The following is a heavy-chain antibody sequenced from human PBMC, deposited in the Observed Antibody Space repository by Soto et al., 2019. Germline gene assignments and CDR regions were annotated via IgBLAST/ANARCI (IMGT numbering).Heavy chain of an antibody. Sequence: GSLRLSCAASVFTFSSYAMSWVRQAPGKGLEWVSVISGSGSSTYYADSVKGRFTISRDNSKKTLYVQMNSLRAEDTAVYYCAKMSDFWSGSPTYHFDYWGQGTQVTVSS. D-gene: IGHD3-3*01. CDR1: VFTFSSYA. V-gene: IGHV3-23*01. J-gene: IGHJ4*02. CDR2: ISGSGSST. CDR3: AKMSDFWSGSPTYHFDY.